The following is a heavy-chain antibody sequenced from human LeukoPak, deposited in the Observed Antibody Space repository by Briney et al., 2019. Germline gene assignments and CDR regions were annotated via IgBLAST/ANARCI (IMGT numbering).Heavy chain of an antibody. CDR3: ARAQSGYSYQLDY. Sequence: ASVKVSCKASGHTFTSYDINWVRQATGQGLERMGWMNPNSGNTGYAQKFRGRVTLTRNTSISTAYMELSSLRSEDTAVYYWARAQSGYSYQLDYWGQGTLVTVSS. V-gene: IGHV1-8*01. CDR1: GHTFTSYD. CDR2: MNPNSGNT. J-gene: IGHJ4*02. D-gene: IGHD5-18*01.